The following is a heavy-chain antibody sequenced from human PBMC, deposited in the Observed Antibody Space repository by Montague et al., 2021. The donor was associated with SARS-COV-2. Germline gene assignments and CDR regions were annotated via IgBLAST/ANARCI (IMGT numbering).Heavy chain of an antibody. J-gene: IGHJ4*02. CDR1: GDSITSDVSY. D-gene: IGHD2/OR15-2a*01. CDR3: ARDDFRWDFDC. V-gene: IGHV4-61*02. Sequence: TLSLTCTVSGDSITSDVSYWSWIRQPAGKGLEWIGRIYTTGSTNYNSSLKSRLTISQDTSKNQFSLKLSSVTAADTAVYYCARDDFRWDFDCWGQGTLVTVSS. CDR2: IYTTGST.